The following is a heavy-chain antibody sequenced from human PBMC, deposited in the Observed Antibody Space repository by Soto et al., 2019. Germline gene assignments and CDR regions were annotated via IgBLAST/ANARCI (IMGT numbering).Heavy chain of an antibody. CDR3: ARGRLVVPAAMPAYYFDY. V-gene: IGHV4-59*01. Sequence: SETLSLTCTVSGGSISSYYWSWIRQPPGKGLEWIGYIYYSGSTNYNPSLKSRVTISVDTSKNQFSLKLSSVTAADTAVYYCARGRLVVPAAMPAYYFDYWGQGTLVTVSP. D-gene: IGHD2-2*01. CDR1: GGSISSYY. CDR2: IYYSGST. J-gene: IGHJ4*02.